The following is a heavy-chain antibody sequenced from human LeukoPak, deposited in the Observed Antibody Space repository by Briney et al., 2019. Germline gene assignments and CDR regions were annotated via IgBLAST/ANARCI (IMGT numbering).Heavy chain of an antibody. CDR2: ISAYNGNT. V-gene: IGHV1-18*01. CDR1: GYTFTSYG. J-gene: IGHJ5*02. CDR3: ARDPFDFWSGYPPGWFDP. Sequence: ASVKVSCKASGYTFTSYGISWVRQAPGQGLEWMGWISAYNGNTNYAQKLQGRVTMTTDTSTSTAYMELRSLRSDDTAVYYCARDPFDFWSGYPPGWFDPWGQGTLVTVSS. D-gene: IGHD3-3*01.